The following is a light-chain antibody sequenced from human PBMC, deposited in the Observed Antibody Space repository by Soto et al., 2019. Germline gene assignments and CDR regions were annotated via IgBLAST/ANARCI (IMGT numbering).Light chain of an antibody. Sequence: DIQMTQSPSSLSASVGDRVSVTCRASQSISTFLNWYQQRPGEAPKLLIYAAISLQSGVPSRFSGSGSGADFTRTIGSLQPEDFATYYCQQSYTTPRTFGQGTKVEVK. CDR2: AAI. CDR3: QQSYTTPRT. V-gene: IGKV1-39*01. J-gene: IGKJ1*01. CDR1: QSISTF.